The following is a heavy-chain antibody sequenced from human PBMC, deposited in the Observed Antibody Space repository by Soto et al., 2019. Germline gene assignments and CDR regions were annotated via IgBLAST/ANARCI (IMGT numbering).Heavy chain of an antibody. D-gene: IGHD3-22*01. CDR3: ARRIQGGLLYDSSGYWAYGMDV. CDR1: GYTFTSYA. CDR2: INAGNGNT. Sequence: GASVKVSCKASGYTFTSYAMHWVRQAPGQRLEWMGWINAGNGNTKYSQKFQGRVTITSDTSASTAYMELSSLRSEDTAVYYCARRIQGGLLYDSSGYWAYGMDVCGQGTTVTVSS. V-gene: IGHV1-3*01. J-gene: IGHJ6*02.